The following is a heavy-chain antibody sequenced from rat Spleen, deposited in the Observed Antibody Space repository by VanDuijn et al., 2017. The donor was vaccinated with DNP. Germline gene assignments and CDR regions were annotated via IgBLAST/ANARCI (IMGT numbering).Heavy chain of an antibody. CDR2: ISTGGGDT. CDR1: GFTFSNYY. Sequence: EVQLAESGGGLVQPGRSMKLSCAASGFTFSNYYMAWVRQAPTKGLEWVASISTGGGDTYYRDSVKGRFTFSRNNAKSTLYLQMDSLRSEDTATYYCSRHVPGYNVMDAWGQGASVTVSS. D-gene: IGHD1-4*01. J-gene: IGHJ4*01. V-gene: IGHV5-25*01. CDR3: SRHVPGYNVMDA.